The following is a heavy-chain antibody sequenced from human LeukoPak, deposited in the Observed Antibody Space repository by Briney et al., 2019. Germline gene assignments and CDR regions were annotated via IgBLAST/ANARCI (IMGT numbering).Heavy chain of an antibody. V-gene: IGHV1-69*01. CDR1: GGTFTSYA. J-gene: IGHJ5*02. Sequence: SVKDSCKASGGTFTSYAISWVRQAPGQGLEWMGGIIPIFGTANYAQKFQGRVTITAYESTSTAYMELSSLRSEDTAVYYCAREVPAAIGWFDPWGQGTLVTVSS. CDR2: IIPIFGTA. D-gene: IGHD2-2*02. CDR3: AREVPAAIGWFDP.